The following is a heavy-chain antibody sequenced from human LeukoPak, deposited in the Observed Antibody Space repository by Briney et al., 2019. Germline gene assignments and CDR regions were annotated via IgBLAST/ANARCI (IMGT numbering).Heavy chain of an antibody. J-gene: IGHJ4*02. CDR2: INHSGST. CDR3: ARSGSSGWQKPYYFDY. CDR1: GGSFSGYD. V-gene: IGHV4-34*01. Sequence: SETLSLTCAVYGGSFSGYDWSWIRQPPGKGLEWIGEINHSGSTNYNPSLKSRVTISVDTSKNQFSLKLSSVTAADTAVYYCARSGSSGWQKPYYFDYWGQGTLVTVSS. D-gene: IGHD6-19*01.